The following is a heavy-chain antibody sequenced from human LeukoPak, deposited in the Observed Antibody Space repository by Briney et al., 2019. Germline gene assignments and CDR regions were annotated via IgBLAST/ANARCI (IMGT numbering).Heavy chain of an antibody. Sequence: PSETLSLTCAVSGYSISSGYCWGWIRQPPGKGLEWIGSIYHSGSTYYNPSLKSRVTISVDTSKNQLSLKLSSVTAADTAVYYCAGTFRTVVGYWGQGTLVTVSS. CDR1: GYSISSGYC. CDR2: IYHSGST. J-gene: IGHJ4*02. CDR3: AGTFRTVVGY. V-gene: IGHV4-38-2*01. D-gene: IGHD4-23*01.